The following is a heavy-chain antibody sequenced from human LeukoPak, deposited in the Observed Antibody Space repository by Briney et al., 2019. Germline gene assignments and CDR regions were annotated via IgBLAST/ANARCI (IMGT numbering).Heavy chain of an antibody. D-gene: IGHD4-17*01. CDR1: GGSFSGYF. CDR3: ARVSDYGDFGFDY. J-gene: IGHJ4*02. CDR2: INHSGST. V-gene: IGHV4-34*01. Sequence: PSETLSLTCAVYGGSFSGYFWSWIRQPPGKGLEWIGEINHSGSTNYNPSLKSRVTISVDKSKNQFSLKLSSVTAADTAVYYCARVSDYGDFGFDYWGQGTLVTVSS.